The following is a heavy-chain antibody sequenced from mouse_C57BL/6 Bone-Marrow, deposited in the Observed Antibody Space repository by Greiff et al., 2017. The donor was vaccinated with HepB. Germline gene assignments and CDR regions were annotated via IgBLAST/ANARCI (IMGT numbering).Heavy chain of an antibody. CDR1: GYTFTDYY. D-gene: IGHD1-1*01. V-gene: IGHV1-26*01. Sequence: VQLQQSGPELVKPGASVKISCKASGYTFTDYYMNWVKQSHGKSLEWIGDINPNNGGTSYNQKFKGKATLTVDKSSSTAYMELRSLTSEDSAVYYCARDYYGSSLYWGQGTTLTVSS. CDR3: ARDYYGSSLY. CDR2: INPNNGGT. J-gene: IGHJ2*01.